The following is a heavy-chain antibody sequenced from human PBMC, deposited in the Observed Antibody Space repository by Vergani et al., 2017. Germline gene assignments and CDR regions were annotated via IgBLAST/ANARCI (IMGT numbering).Heavy chain of an antibody. D-gene: IGHD2-15*01. CDR3: ARRRGISLAVWGMDV. Sequence: QVQLQQWGAGLLKPSETLSLTCAVYGRSFSGYYWSWIRQPPGKGLEWIGEINQIGSTNYNPSLKSRVTISVDTSKNQFSLKLSSVTAADTAVYYCARRRGISLAVWGMDVWGQGTTVTVSS. V-gene: IGHV4-34*01. J-gene: IGHJ6*02. CDR2: INQIGST. CDR1: GRSFSGYY.